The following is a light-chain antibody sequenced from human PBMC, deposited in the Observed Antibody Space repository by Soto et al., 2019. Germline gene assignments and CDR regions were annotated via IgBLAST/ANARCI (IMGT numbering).Light chain of an antibody. V-gene: IGLV2-11*01. J-gene: IGLJ2*01. CDR1: SSDVGGYHY. CDR2: DVN. Sequence: QSALTQPRSVSGSPGQSVTISCTGTSSDVGGYHYVSWYQHHPGKAPKIIIFDVNQRPSGVPDRFSGSKSGNTASLTISGLQTEDEADYYCCSYAGSYTLVFGGGTKLTVL. CDR3: CSYAGSYTLV.